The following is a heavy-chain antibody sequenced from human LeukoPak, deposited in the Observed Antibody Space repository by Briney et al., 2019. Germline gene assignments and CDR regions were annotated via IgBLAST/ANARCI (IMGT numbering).Heavy chain of an antibody. J-gene: IGHJ6*03. V-gene: IGHV4-4*07. Sequence: KTSETLSLTCTVSGGSISSYYWTWIRQPAGKGLEWIGRIYSSGNTNYNPSLNSRVTISIDLSTNQFSLTLSSVTAADTAVYYCARDLGYGYYFYYYLDVWGKGTTVTVSS. D-gene: IGHD5-18*01. CDR2: IYSSGNT. CDR3: ARDLGYGYYFYYYLDV. CDR1: GGSISSYY.